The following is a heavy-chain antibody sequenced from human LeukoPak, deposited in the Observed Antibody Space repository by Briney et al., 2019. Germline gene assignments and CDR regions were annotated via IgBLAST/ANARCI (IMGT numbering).Heavy chain of an antibody. V-gene: IGHV4-39*07. CDR2: IYYSGST. D-gene: IGHD1-1*01. CDR3: ARGGGQYNWNDLVSRLDP. Sequence: SETLSLTCTVSGGSISSSSYYWGWIRQPPGKGLEWIGSIYYSGSTYYNPSLKSRVTISVDTSKNQFSLKLSSVTAADTAVYYCARGGGQYNWNDLVSRLDPWGQGTLVTVSS. CDR1: GGSISSSSYY. J-gene: IGHJ5*02.